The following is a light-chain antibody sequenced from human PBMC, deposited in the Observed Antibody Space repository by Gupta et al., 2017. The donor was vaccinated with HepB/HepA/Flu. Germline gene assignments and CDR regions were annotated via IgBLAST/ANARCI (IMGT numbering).Light chain of an antibody. CDR2: DAS. V-gene: IGKV1-33*01. Sequence: DIQLTQSPSSLSASVGARVNITCQASQDIGTYLNWYQQKPGKAPNLLIYDASHLETGVPSRFTGSGSGTQFTFTITSLQPEDVATYYCQQYDNLPFPCSFGQGTRLEIK. CDR1: QDIGTY. J-gene: IGKJ2*04. CDR3: QQYDNLPFPCS.